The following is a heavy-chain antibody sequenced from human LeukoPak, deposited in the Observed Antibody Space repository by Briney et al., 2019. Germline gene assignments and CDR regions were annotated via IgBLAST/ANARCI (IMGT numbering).Heavy chain of an antibody. CDR2: MYFSGST. D-gene: IGHD6-13*01. Sequence: SETLSLTCTVSGGSVNSGTYYWSWIRQPPGKGLEWIGYMYFSGSTNYNPSLKSRVTISVDTSKNQFSLRRSSVTAADTAVYYCARDRNSSSRRGFDPWGQGTLVTVSS. CDR3: ARDRNSSSRRGFDP. CDR1: GGSVNSGTYY. J-gene: IGHJ5*02. V-gene: IGHV4-61*01.